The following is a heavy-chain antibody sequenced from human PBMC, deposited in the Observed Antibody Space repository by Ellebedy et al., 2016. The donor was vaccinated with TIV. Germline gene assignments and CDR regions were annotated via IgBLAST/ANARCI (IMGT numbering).Heavy chain of an antibody. Sequence: MPSETLSLTCAVYGGSFSGYYWSWIRQPPGKGLEWIGEINHSGSTNYNPSLKSRVTVSVDTSKNQFSLKLSSVTAADTAVYYCARGSHWPGSAFDIWGQGTMVTVSS. V-gene: IGHV4-34*01. D-gene: IGHD1-1*01. CDR2: INHSGST. J-gene: IGHJ3*02. CDR3: ARGSHWPGSAFDI. CDR1: GGSFSGYY.